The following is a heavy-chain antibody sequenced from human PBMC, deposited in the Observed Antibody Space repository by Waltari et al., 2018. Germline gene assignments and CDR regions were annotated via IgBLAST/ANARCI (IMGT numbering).Heavy chain of an antibody. V-gene: IGHV3-30-3*01. J-gene: IGHJ4*02. Sequence: QVQLVESGGGVVQPGRSLRLSCAASGFTFSSYAMHWVRQAQGKGLEWVAVIHKYGGNKYNADSVKGRFTISRDNSKNTLYLQMNSLRAEDTAVYYCARDRGYDYDQFDYWGQGTLVTVSS. CDR1: GFTFSSYA. D-gene: IGHD5-12*01. CDR3: ARDRGYDYDQFDY. CDR2: IHKYGGNK.